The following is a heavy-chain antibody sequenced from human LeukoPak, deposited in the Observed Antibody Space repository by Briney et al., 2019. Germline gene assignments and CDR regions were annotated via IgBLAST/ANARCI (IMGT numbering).Heavy chain of an antibody. CDR3: ARVNCSGGSCYVFDY. D-gene: IGHD2-15*01. Sequence: ASVKVSCKASGYTFTSYAMNWVRQAPGQGLEWMGWINTNTGNPTYAQGFTGRFVFSLDTSVSTAYLQISSLKAEDTAVYYCARVNCSGGSCYVFDYWGQGTLVTVSP. CDR1: GYTFTSYA. CDR2: INTNTGNP. J-gene: IGHJ4*02. V-gene: IGHV7-4-1*02.